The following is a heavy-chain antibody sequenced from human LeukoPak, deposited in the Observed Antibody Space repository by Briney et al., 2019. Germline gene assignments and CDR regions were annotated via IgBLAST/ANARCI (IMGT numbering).Heavy chain of an antibody. CDR1: ELTFISYR. D-gene: IGHD3-22*01. CDR2: ISSGSTYI. V-gene: IGHV3-21*01. J-gene: IGHJ4*02. Sequence: GGSLRLSCAASELTFISYRFYWIRQPPGGRLEWVSSISSGSTYIYYSDSVKGRFTVSRDNAKNSLFLQMNNLRAEDTAVYYCARDPFYYDAACSDDYWGQGTLVTVSS. CDR3: ARDPFYYDAACSDDY.